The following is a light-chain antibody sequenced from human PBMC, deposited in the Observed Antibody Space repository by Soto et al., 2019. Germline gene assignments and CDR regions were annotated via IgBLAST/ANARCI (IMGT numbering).Light chain of an antibody. V-gene: IGKV3-15*01. CDR2: AAS. CDR1: QSVADK. Sequence: EVVMTQLPATLSVSPGERVSLSCRASQSVADKLAWYQQKPGQAPRLLIYAASSRAAGIPTRFSGSGSGPDFTLTISSLQPEDVAVFYCQQYDDWPPFTFGQGTRLDI. CDR3: QQYDDWPPFT. J-gene: IGKJ2*01.